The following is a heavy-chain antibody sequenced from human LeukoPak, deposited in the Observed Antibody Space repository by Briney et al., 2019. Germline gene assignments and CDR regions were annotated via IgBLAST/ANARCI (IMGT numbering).Heavy chain of an antibody. J-gene: IGHJ4*02. CDR1: GYTFTSYG. CDR2: INPNSGGT. CDR3: ARGTDGEMATTYFDY. Sequence: ASVKVSCKASGYTFTSYGISWVRQAPGQGLEWMGWINPNSGGTNYAQKFQGRVTMTRDTSISTAYMELSRLRSDDTAVYYCARGTDGEMATTYFDYWGQGTLVTVSS. D-gene: IGHD5-24*01. V-gene: IGHV1-2*02.